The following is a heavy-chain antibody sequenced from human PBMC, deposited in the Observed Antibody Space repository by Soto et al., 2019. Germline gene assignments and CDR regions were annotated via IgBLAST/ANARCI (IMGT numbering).Heavy chain of an antibody. D-gene: IGHD3-16*01. Sequence: PSETLSLTCTVSGGSISSGDYYWSWIRQPPGKGLEWIGYIYYSGSTYYNPSLKSRVTISVDTSKNQFSLKLSSVTPSYTAVYYFARARISVFFSAYFSFYFDYWGQGTLVTVSS. V-gene: IGHV4-30-4*01. J-gene: IGHJ4*02. CDR3: ARARISVFFSAYFSFYFDY. CDR2: IYYSGST. CDR1: GGSISSGDYY.